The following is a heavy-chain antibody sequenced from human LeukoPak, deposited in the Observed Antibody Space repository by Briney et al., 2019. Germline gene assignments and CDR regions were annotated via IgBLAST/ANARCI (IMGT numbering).Heavy chain of an antibody. Sequence: ASVKVSCKASGYTFTSYDINWVRQATGQGLEWVGWMNPNSGNTGYAQRFQGRVTMTRNTSISTAYMELSSLRSEDTAVYYCARGGSRGGAVDYWGQGTLVTVSS. CDR3: ARGGSRGGAVDY. J-gene: IGHJ4*02. V-gene: IGHV1-8*01. CDR1: GYTFTSYD. D-gene: IGHD3-16*01. CDR2: MNPNSGNT.